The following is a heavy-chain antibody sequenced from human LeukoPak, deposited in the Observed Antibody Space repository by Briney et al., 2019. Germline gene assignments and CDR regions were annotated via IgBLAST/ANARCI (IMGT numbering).Heavy chain of an antibody. Sequence: GASVKVSCKASGGTFSSYAISWVRQAPGQGLEWMGGIIPIFGTANYAQKFQGRGTITADESTSTAYMELSSLRSEDTAVYYCARSPSTASVDYYYYYGMDVRGKGTTVTVSS. CDR2: IIPIFGTA. V-gene: IGHV1-69*13. J-gene: IGHJ6*04. CDR3: ARSPSTASVDYYYYYGMDV. D-gene: IGHD4-23*01. CDR1: GGTFSSYA.